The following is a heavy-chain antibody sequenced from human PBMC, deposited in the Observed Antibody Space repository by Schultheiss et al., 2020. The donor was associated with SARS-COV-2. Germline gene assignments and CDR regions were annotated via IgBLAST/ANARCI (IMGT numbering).Heavy chain of an antibody. CDR3: ARDGRLGRTSLDY. Sequence: SETLSLTCTVSGGSISSGDYYWSWIRQPPGKGLEWIGYIYYSGSTYYNPSLKSRVTISVDTSKNQFSLKLRSVTAADTAVYYCARDGRLGRTSLDYWGQGTLVTVSS. J-gene: IGHJ4*02. CDR2: IYYSGST. V-gene: IGHV4-30-4*01. D-gene: IGHD2-2*01. CDR1: GGSISSGDYY.